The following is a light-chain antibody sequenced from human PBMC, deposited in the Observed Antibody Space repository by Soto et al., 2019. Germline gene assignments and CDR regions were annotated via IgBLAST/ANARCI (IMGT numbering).Light chain of an antibody. Sequence: QSALTQPRSVSGSPGQSVTISCTGISSDVGGFNYVSWYQQHPGKAPKLMIYDVSKRPSGVPDRFSGSKSANTASLTISGLQAEDEADYYCCSYAGSYTYVFGTGTKLTVL. CDR2: DVS. V-gene: IGLV2-11*01. CDR1: SSDVGGFNY. J-gene: IGLJ1*01. CDR3: CSYAGSYTYV.